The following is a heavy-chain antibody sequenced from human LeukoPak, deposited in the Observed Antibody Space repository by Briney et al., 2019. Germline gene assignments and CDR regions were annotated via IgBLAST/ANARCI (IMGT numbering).Heavy chain of an antibody. CDR3: AKDPYQLPFYNWFDP. V-gene: IGHV3-7*03. Sequence: GGSLRLSCEASGFTFSSYWMNWARQAPGKGLEWVASINHNGNVNYYVDSVKGRFTISRDNSKNTLYLQMNSLRAEDTAVYYCAKDPYQLPFYNWFDPWGQGTLVTVSS. D-gene: IGHD2-2*01. CDR2: INHNGNVN. CDR1: GFTFSSYW. J-gene: IGHJ5*02.